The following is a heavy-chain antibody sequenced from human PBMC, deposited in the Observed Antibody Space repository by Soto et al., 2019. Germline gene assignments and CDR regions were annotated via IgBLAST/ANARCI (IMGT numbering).Heavy chain of an antibody. Sequence: SETLSLTCAVYGGSFSGYYWTWIRQPPGKGLEWIGEINHSGTINFNPSLKSRLTISLDTSKKHFSLKLSSVTDADTAAYYCARADRTLVTSYSLDVWGQGTTVTVS. CDR2: INHSGTI. CDR3: ARADRTLVTSYSLDV. D-gene: IGHD2-21*02. V-gene: IGHV4-34*01. CDR1: GGSFSGYY. J-gene: IGHJ6*02.